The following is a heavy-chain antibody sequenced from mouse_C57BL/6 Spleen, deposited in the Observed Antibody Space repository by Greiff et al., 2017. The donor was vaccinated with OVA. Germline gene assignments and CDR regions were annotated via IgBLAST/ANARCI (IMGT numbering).Heavy chain of an antibody. V-gene: IGHV1-64*01. CDR2: IHPNSGST. Sequence: VQLQQPGAELVKPGASVKLSCKASGYTFTSYWMHWVKQRPGQGLEWIGMIHPNSGSTNYNEKFKSKATLTVDKSSSTAYMQLSSLTSEDSAVYYCARRDDYGRGDYAMDYWGKGTSVTVSS. J-gene: IGHJ4*01. CDR3: ARRDDYGRGDYAMDY. D-gene: IGHD1-1*01. CDR1: GYTFTSYW.